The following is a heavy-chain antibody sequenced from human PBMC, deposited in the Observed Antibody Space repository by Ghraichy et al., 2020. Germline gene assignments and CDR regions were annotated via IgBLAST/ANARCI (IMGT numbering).Heavy chain of an antibody. Sequence: GGSLRLSCTVSGFTFDIAWMSWVRQAPGKGLEWVGHIKSRRDGGTSTYAAAVKGRFTISRDDSKFTLFLEMNSLKTEDTGLYYCTADRYCSSTTCPLTIDCWGQGTLVTVSS. V-gene: IGHV3-15*06. D-gene: IGHD2-2*01. CDR1: GFTFDIAW. J-gene: IGHJ4*02. CDR2: IKSRRDGGTS. CDR3: TADRYCSSTTCPLTIDC.